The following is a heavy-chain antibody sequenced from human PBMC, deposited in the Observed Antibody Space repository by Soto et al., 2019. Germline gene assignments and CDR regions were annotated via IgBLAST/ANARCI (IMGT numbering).Heavy chain of an antibody. J-gene: IGHJ5*02. V-gene: IGHV1-69*08. CDR1: GGTFSSYT. Sequence: QVQLVQSGAEVKKPASSVKVSCKASGGTFSSYTISWVRQAPGQRLEWMGRIIPILGIANYAQKFQGRVTITADKSTSTAYMELSSLRSEDTAVYYCARDARSSFDWFDPWGQGTLVTVSS. CDR2: IIPILGIA. CDR3: ARDARSSFDWFDP.